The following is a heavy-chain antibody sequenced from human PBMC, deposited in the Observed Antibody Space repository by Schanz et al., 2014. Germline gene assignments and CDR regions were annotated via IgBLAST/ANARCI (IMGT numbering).Heavy chain of an antibody. CDR2: ITAYNGDT. Sequence: QVQLVQSGAEVKKPGASVKVSCKASGYTFTSYGINWVRQAPGQGLEWMGWITAYNGDTNYALKLQGRVTMTTDTSTGTAYMELRSLRSDDTALYYCTRGGYSYALSAFDIWGRGTMVTVSS. CDR1: GYTFTSYG. D-gene: IGHD5-18*01. CDR3: TRGGYSYALSAFDI. V-gene: IGHV1-18*01. J-gene: IGHJ3*02.